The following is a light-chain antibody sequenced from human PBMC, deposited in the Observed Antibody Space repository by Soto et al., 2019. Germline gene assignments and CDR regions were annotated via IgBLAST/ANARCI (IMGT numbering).Light chain of an antibody. V-gene: IGKV3D-20*02. J-gene: IGKJ5*01. CDR3: KQRSNWPPT. Sequence: EIVLTQSPGTLSLSPGERATLSCRASQSVGGGFLAWYQQRPGQAPRLLIYGASNRATGIPDRFSGSGSGTDFTLSISSLEAEDFAVYYCKQRSNWPPTFGQGTRLEI. CDR1: QSVGGGF. CDR2: GAS.